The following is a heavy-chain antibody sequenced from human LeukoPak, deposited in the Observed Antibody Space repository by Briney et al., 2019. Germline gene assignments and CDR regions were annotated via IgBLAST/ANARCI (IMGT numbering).Heavy chain of an antibody. D-gene: IGHD6-13*01. J-gene: IGHJ4*02. Sequence: ASVRVSCKASGYIFSSYGISWVRQAPGQGLEWMGWISVYNGNTNYAQKLQGRVTVTTDTSTSTAYMELRSLRSDDTAVYYCARLSGYDEYPDYWGQGTLVTVSS. V-gene: IGHV1-18*01. CDR2: ISVYNGNT. CDR1: GYIFSSYG. CDR3: ARLSGYDEYPDY.